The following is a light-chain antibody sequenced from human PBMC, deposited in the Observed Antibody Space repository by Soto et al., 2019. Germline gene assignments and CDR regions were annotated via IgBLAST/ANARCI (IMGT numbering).Light chain of an antibody. J-gene: IGKJ4*01. Sequence: IVFTQSPGPLPVSPCEKATLSCRASQSVSSNLAWYQQKPGQAPRFLIYGASTRATGIPARFSGSGSGTEFTLTISSLQSEDFAVYYCQQYDNWPLTFGGGTKVDIK. CDR2: GAS. V-gene: IGKV3-15*01. CDR1: QSVSSN. CDR3: QQYDNWPLT.